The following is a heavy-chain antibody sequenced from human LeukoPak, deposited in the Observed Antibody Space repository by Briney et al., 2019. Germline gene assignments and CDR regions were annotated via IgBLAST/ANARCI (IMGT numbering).Heavy chain of an antibody. V-gene: IGHV1-2*02. D-gene: IGHD6-13*01. J-gene: IGHJ5*02. CDR1: GYTFTAYY. CDR2: INPNSGVT. CDR3: AKMAIAAAVEGDSWFDP. Sequence: ASVKVSCKASGYTFTAYYMHWVRQAPGQGLEWMGWINPNSGVTKYAQKFQGRVTMTRDTSISTAYMGLSRLISGDTAVYYCAKMAIAAAVEGDSWFDPWGQGTLVTVSS.